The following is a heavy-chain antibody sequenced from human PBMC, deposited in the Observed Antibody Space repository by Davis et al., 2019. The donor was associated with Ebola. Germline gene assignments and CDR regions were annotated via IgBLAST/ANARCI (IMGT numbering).Heavy chain of an antibody. V-gene: IGHV3-64D*06. J-gene: IGHJ4*02. CDR1: GFTFSSYA. Sequence: PGGSLRLSCSASGFTFSSYAMHWVRQAPGKGLEYVSAISSNGGSTYYADSVKGRFTISRDNSKNTLYLQMSSLRAEDTAVYYCARAPYYYDSSGYYSYFDYWGQGTLVTVSS. D-gene: IGHD3-22*01. CDR2: ISSNGGST. CDR3: ARAPYYYDSSGYYSYFDY.